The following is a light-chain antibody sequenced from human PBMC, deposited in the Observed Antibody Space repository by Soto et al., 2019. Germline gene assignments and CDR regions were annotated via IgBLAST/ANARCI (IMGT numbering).Light chain of an antibody. CDR3: AAWDGSLNNVL. J-gene: IGLJ2*01. CDR1: GSSIGTNT. CDR2: GNN. V-gene: IGLV1-44*01. Sequence: SALTQPPSASGTPGQRVTISCSGSGSSIGTNTVNWYRQLPGTAPKLLIYGNNQRPSGVPDRFSGSKSGTSASLAISGLHSEDEAEYYCAAWDGSLNNVLFGGGTKVTVL.